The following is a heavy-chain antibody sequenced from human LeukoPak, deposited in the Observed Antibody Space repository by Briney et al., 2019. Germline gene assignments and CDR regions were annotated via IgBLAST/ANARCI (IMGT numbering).Heavy chain of an antibody. V-gene: IGHV1-46*03. CDR3: AKTYCSSGSCHFDY. D-gene: IGHD2-15*01. J-gene: IGHJ4*02. CDR1: GYTFTSYG. Sequence: ASVKVSCKASGYTFTSYGISWVRQAPGQGLEWMGIINPSGGSTSYAQKFQGRVTMTRDTSTSTVYMELSSLRSEDTAVYYCAKTYCSSGSCHFDYWGQGTLVTVSS. CDR2: INPSGGST.